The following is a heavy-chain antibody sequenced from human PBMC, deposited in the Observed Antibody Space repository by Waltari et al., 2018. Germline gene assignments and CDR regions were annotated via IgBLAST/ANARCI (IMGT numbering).Heavy chain of an antibody. CDR3: ARHFGVVVNHFYYYGMDV. D-gene: IGHD3-3*01. J-gene: IGHJ6*02. V-gene: IGHV1-3*01. CDR2: SNAVNGET. CDR1: GFTLTTYS. Sequence: QVHLVQSGADLKKPGASVKVSCKASGFTLTTYSIHWVRQAPGQRLEWMGWSNAVNGETKYSQRFQDRVTISRDTSAGTAYMELSSLRSEDTAVYYCARHFGVVVNHFYYYGMDVWGQGTTVTVSS.